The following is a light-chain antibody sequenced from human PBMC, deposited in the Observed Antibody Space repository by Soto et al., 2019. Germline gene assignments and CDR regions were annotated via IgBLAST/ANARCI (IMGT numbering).Light chain of an antibody. CDR2: DAS. Sequence: DIQMTQSPSSVSASVEDRVTITCRASQGISSWLAWYQQKPGKVPKLLIYDASSLQSGVPSRFSGSGSGPDFTLTISSLQPENSATYYCHQAYTFPFTFGQGTKVEI. V-gene: IGKV1-12*01. CDR3: HQAYTFPFT. CDR1: QGISSW. J-gene: IGKJ2*01.